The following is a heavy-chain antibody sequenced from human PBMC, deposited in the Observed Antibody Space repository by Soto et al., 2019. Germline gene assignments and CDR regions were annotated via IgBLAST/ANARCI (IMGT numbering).Heavy chain of an antibody. CDR1: GYTFTGYY. CDR2: INPNSGGT. J-gene: IGHJ4*02. Sequence: ASVKVSCKASGYTFTGYYMHWVRQAPGQGLEWMGWINPNSGGTNYAQKFQGWVTMTRDTSISTAYMELSRLRSDDTAMYYCARNYYDSSGYYDFDYWGQGTLVTVSS. CDR3: ARNYYDSSGYYDFDY. D-gene: IGHD3-22*01. V-gene: IGHV1-2*04.